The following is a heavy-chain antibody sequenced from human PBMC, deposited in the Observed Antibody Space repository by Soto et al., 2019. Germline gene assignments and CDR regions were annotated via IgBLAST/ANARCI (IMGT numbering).Heavy chain of an antibody. CDR2: ISSSSSYI. V-gene: IGHV3-21*01. Sequence: EVQLVESGGGLVKPGGSLRLSCAASGFTFSSYSMNWVRQAPGKGLEWVSSISSSSSYIYYADSVKGRFTISRDNPKNSLYLTMNSLRAEDTAVYCSASTRGAVAGLDYWGQGTMATVSS. D-gene: IGHD6-19*01. CDR3: ASTRGAVAGLDY. CDR1: GFTFSSYS. J-gene: IGHJ4*02.